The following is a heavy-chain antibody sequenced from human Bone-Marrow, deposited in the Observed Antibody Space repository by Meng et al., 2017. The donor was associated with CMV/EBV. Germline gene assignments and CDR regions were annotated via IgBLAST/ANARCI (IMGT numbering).Heavy chain of an antibody. D-gene: IGHD5-24*01. J-gene: IGHJ5*02. Sequence: VSCKASGYHFTSYAMHSVQQAPGQRLEWMGWINAGNGNTKYSQKFQGRVTLARDTSASTAYMELSSLRSEDTAVYYCASSVTRGFDPWGQGTLVTVSS. V-gene: IGHV1-3*01. CDR2: INAGNGNT. CDR1: GYHFTSYA. CDR3: ASSVTRGFDP.